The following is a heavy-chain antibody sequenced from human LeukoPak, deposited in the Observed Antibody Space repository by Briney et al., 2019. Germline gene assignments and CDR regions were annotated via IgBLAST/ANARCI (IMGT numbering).Heavy chain of an antibody. CDR2: IYYSGST. CDR1: GGSISSYY. D-gene: IGHD3-3*01. V-gene: IGHV4-59*01. CDR3: ARVSILYYGMDV. Sequence: SETLSLTCTVSGGSISSYYWSWIRQPPGKGLKWIGYIYYSGSTNYNPSLKSRVTISVDTSKNQFSLKLSSVTAADTAVYYCARVSILYYGMDVWGQGTTVTVSS. J-gene: IGHJ6*02.